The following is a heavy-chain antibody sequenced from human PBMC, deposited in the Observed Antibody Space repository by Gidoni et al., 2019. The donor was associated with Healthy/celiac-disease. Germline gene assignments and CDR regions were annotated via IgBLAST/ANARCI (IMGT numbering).Heavy chain of an antibody. J-gene: IGHJ4*02. CDR1: GYTFTSDY. CDR3: ATLSITGTTAPSPY. D-gene: IGHD1-7*01. Sequence: QVQLVQSGAEVKKPGASVKVSCKASGYTFTSDYRHWVRQAPGQGLEWMGIINRSGGRTSYAQKCQGRVTMTRDTSTSTVYMELSSLRSEDTAVYYCATLSITGTTAPSPYWGQGTLVTVSS. V-gene: IGHV1-46*03. CDR2: INRSGGRT.